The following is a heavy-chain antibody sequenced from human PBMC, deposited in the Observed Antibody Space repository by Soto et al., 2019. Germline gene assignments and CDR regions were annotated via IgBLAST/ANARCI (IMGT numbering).Heavy chain of an antibody. CDR3: AHSQEDIVVVPAPICGTNCWVP. V-gene: IGHV2-5*01. D-gene: IGHD2-2*01. CDR2: IYWNDDK. CDR1: GFSLSTSGVG. Sequence: QITLKESGPTLVKPTQTLTLTCTFSGFSLSTSGVGVGWIRQPPGKALEWLALIYWNDDKRYSPSLKSRLTTARDTANNHVVLTKTTKDREDTASYCCAHSQEDIVVVPAPICGTNCWVPGGEGTIVVVSP. J-gene: IGHJ5*02.